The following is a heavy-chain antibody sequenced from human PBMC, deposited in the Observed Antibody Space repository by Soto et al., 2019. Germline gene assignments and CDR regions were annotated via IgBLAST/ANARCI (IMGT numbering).Heavy chain of an antibody. J-gene: IGHJ4*02. V-gene: IGHV3-23*01. Sequence: GESLKISCAASGFTFSSYAMSWVRQAPGKGLEWVSAISGSGGSTYYADSVKGRFTISRDNSKNTLYLQMNSLRAEDTAVYYCATTANLDYRPNDYWGQGTLVTVSS. CDR3: ATTANLDYRPNDY. D-gene: IGHD4-17*01. CDR2: ISGSGGST. CDR1: GFTFSSYA.